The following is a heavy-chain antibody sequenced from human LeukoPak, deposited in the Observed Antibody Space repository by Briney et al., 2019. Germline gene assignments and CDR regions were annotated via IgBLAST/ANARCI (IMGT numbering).Heavy chain of an antibody. CDR2: IYYSGST. CDR3: ARLPLPSWFDP. Sequence: SETLSLTCTVSGGSISSNSYYWGWIRQPPGKGLEWIGSIYYSGSTYYNPSLKSRVTISVDTSKNQFSLKLSSVTAADTAVYYCARLPLPSWFDPWGQGTLVTVSS. CDR1: GGSISSNSYY. J-gene: IGHJ5*02. V-gene: IGHV4-39*01.